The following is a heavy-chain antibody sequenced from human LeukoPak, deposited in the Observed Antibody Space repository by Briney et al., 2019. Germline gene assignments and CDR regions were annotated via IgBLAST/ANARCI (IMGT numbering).Heavy chain of an antibody. J-gene: IGHJ4*02. Sequence: GGSLRLSCAASGFTFSSYGMHWVRQAPGKGLEWVAVISSDGSNKYYADSVKGRFTISRDNAENSLYLQMNSLRAEDTAVYYCARGWSYHDFWGQGTLVTVSS. V-gene: IGHV3-30*03. CDR2: ISSDGSNK. CDR3: ARGWSYHDF. CDR1: GFTFSSYG. D-gene: IGHD1-26*01.